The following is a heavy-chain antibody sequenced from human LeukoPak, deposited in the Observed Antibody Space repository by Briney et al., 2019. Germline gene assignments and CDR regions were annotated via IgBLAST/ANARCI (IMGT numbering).Heavy chain of an antibody. V-gene: IGHV4-39*01. D-gene: IGHD3-9*01. J-gene: IGHJ4*02. Sequence: SETLSLTCTVSGGSVTSSSYYCGWIRHPPVKGLEWIGSIYYSGRTYYNPTPKSRVTISVDTSKNQFSLKLSSVTAADTAVYYCARRLARPGYFDYWGQGTLVTVSS. CDR2: IYYSGRT. CDR1: GGSVTSSSYY. CDR3: ARRLARPGYFDY.